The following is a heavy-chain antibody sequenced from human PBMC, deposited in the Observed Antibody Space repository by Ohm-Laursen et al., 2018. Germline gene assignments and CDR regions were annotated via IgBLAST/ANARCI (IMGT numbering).Heavy chain of an antibody. Sequence: GSLRLSCSASGITFSNNVMSWLRQAPGKGLEWVSSISADVRSTYYADSVKGRFTISRDNSKNTLDLQMKSLRVEDTAMYYCARGWGWFDPWGQGTLVTVSS. CDR3: ARGWGWFDP. D-gene: IGHD3-16*01. CDR2: ISADVRST. J-gene: IGHJ5*02. V-gene: IGHV3-23*01. CDR1: GITFSNNV.